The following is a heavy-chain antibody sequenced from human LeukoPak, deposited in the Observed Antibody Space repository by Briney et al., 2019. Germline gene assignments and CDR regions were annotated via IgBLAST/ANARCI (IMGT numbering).Heavy chain of an antibody. D-gene: IGHD1-26*01. CDR2: IWYDERNK. J-gene: IGHJ4*02. CDR1: GFTFSSYG. Sequence: GGSLRLSCAASGFTFSSYGMHWVRQAPGKGLEWVAVIWYDERNKYYTDSVKGRFTISRDNSKNTVYLQMNSLGVEDTAVYYCARGGFSGTFYYFDNWGQGTLVTVSS. V-gene: IGHV3-33*01. CDR3: ARGGFSGTFYYFDN.